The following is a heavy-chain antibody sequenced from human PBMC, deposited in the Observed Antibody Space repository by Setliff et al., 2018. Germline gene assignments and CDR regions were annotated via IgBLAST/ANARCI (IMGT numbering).Heavy chain of an antibody. CDR1: GASISSPTYS. J-gene: IGHJ4*02. V-gene: IGHV4-39*01. CDR2: VYSSGST. CDR3: ARQPSSGAYYNPRPYYFDY. Sequence: SETLSLTCTVSGASISSPTYSWGWIRQPPGQGLAWVGTVYSSGSTYYNTSLRGRISISVDTSKNQFSLNLRSVTAADTAVYFCARQPSSGAYYNPRPYYFDYWGQGTLVTVSS. D-gene: IGHD3-10*01.